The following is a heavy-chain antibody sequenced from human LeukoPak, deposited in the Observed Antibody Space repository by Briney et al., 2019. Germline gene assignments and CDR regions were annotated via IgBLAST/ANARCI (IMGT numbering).Heavy chain of an antibody. J-gene: IGHJ5*02. CDR1: GGSFSGYY. V-gene: IGHV4-34*01. CDR2: INHSGST. D-gene: IGHD5-24*01. Sequence: SETLSLTCAVYGGSFSGYYWSWIRQPPGKGLEWIGEINHSGSTNYNPSLKSRVTISVDTSKNQFSLKLSSVTAADTAVYYCARARDGYNSGGFDPWGQGTLVTVSS. CDR3: ARARDGYNSGGFDP.